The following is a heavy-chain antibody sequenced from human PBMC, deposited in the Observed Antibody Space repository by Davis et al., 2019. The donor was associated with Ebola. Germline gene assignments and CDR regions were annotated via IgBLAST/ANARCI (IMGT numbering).Heavy chain of an antibody. CDR1: GFTFSNYS. CDR2: ISSSSSYI. V-gene: IGHV3-21*01. J-gene: IGHJ4*02. CDR3: ARGGCWHPSSYFDY. Sequence: GSLSLSCAASGFTFSNYSMNWVRQAPGKALEWVSSISSSSSYIYYADSVKGRFTISRDNAKNSLYLQMNSLRAEDTAVYYCARGGCWHPSSYFDYWGQGTLVTVAS. D-gene: IGHD2-21*01.